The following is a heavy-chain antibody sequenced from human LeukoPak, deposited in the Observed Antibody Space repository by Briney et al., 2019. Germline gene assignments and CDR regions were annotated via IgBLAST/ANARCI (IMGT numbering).Heavy chain of an antibody. CDR1: GFTFSSYW. V-gene: IGHV3-7*03. Sequence: GGSLGLSCAASGFTFSSYWMSWVRQAPGKGLEWVANIKQDGSEKYYVDSVKGRFTISRDNAKNSLYLQMNSLRAEDTAVYYCARVGNYYDSSGYYLSFDYWGQGTLVTVSS. CDR3: ARVGNYYDSSGYYLSFDY. CDR2: IKQDGSEK. D-gene: IGHD3-22*01. J-gene: IGHJ4*02.